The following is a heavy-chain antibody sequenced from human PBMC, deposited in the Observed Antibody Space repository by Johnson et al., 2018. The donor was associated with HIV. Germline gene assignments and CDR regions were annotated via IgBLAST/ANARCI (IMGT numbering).Heavy chain of an antibody. Sequence: EVQLVESGGGLVKPGGSLRLSCAASGFTFSNAWMNWVRQAPGKGLEWVGRIRSKTAGGTTEYAAHVKGRCTVSRDDSKNTLYLQLKSLKTEDTAVYYCTTDQLQQLVHDAFDIWGQGTMVTVSS. CDR2: IRSKTAGGTT. CDR3: TTDQLQQLVHDAFDI. J-gene: IGHJ3*02. D-gene: IGHD6-13*01. CDR1: GFTFSNAW. V-gene: IGHV3-15*01.